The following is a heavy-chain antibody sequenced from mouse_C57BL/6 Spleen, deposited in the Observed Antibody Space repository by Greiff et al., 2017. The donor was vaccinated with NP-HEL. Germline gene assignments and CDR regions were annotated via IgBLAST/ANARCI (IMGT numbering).Heavy chain of an antibody. CDR1: GYTFTSYG. CDR3: ARGLITTVVAFDY. Sequence: VKLQQSGAELARPGASVKLSCKASGYTFTSYGISWVKQRTGQGLEWIGEIYPRSGNTYYNEKFKGKATLTADKSSSTAYMELRSLTSEDSAVYFCARGLITTVVAFDYWGQGTTLTVSS. D-gene: IGHD1-1*01. V-gene: IGHV1-81*01. CDR2: IYPRSGNT. J-gene: IGHJ2*01.